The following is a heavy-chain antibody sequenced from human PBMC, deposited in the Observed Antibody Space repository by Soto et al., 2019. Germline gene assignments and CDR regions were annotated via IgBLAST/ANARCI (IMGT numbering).Heavy chain of an antibody. CDR2: TYHGGNS. J-gene: IGHJ4*02. CDR1: GGSLSSYY. V-gene: IGHV4-59*01. D-gene: IGHD3-22*01. Sequence: SETLSLTCSVSGGSLSSYYWTWIRQPPGKGLEYIGYTYHGGNSKYNPALKSRLTISVDPSKSHVSLKLRSVTAADTAVYYCARVEYYDSSGSSHYFSGYWGQGTLVTVSS. CDR3: ARVEYYDSSGSSHYFSGY.